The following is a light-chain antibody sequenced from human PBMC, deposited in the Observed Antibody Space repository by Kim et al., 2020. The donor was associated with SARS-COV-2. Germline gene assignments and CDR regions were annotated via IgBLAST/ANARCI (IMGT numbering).Light chain of an antibody. CDR3: QQYDNLSWT. J-gene: IGKJ1*01. Sequence: DIQMTQSPSSLSASVGDRVTITCQASQDISNYLNWYQQKPGKAPKLLIYDASNLKTGVPSRFSGSGSGTDFTFTISSLQPEDIATYYCQQYDNLSWTFGQGTKVDIK. CDR1: QDISNY. V-gene: IGKV1-33*01. CDR2: DAS.